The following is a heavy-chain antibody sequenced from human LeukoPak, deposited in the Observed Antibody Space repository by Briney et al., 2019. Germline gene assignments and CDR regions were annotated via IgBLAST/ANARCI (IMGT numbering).Heavy chain of an antibody. Sequence: GGSLRLSCAASGFTFSSYAMHWVRQAPGKGLEWVAVISYDGSNKYYADSVKGRFTISRDNSKNTLYLQMNSLRAEDTAVYYCAREKDLPLFDYWGQGTLVTVSS. J-gene: IGHJ4*02. CDR1: GFTFSSYA. CDR2: ISYDGSNK. D-gene: IGHD2-15*01. V-gene: IGHV3-30-3*01. CDR3: AREKDLPLFDY.